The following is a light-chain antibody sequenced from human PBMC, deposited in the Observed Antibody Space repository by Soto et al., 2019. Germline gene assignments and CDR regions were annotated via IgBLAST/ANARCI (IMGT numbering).Light chain of an antibody. CDR2: KAS. Sequence: DIQMTQSPSTLSASVGDRVTINCRASQGIATSLDWFQQKPGKDPDLLIYKASTLESGAPSRCSGSGSGTEFLITISRLQADDFGTYCCRQYKSYPVTFGQGTKVEIK. J-gene: IGKJ1*01. CDR3: RQYKSYPVT. V-gene: IGKV1-5*03. CDR1: QGIATS.